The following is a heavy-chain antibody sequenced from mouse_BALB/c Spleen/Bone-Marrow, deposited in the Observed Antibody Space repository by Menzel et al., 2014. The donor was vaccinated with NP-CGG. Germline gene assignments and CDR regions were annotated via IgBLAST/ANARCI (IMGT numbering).Heavy chain of an antibody. CDR2: INPDSSTI. CDR1: GFDFSGYW. Sequence: DVMLVESGGGLVQPGRSLKLSCAASGFDFSGYWMSWVRQAPGKVLEWIGEINPDSSTINYTPSLKDKFIISRDNAKNTLYLQMSKVRSEDTALYYCARLGYYGVMAYWGQGTSVTVSS. CDR3: ARLGYYGVMAY. V-gene: IGHV4-1*02. J-gene: IGHJ4*01. D-gene: IGHD1-1*01.